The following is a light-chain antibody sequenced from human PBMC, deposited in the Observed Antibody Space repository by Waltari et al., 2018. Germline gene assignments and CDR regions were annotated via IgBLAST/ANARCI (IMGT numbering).Light chain of an antibody. CDR1: ISSIGAVYD. V-gene: IGLV1-40*01. CDR2: AAN. Sequence: QSVLTQPPSVSGAPGQRVTLSWIGSISSIGAVYDVQWYQQFPGPAPKLLIYAANNRPSGVPDRFSGSVSGTSASLAITGLQADDEAEYYCQSYDSSLGASLFGGGTKLTVL. J-gene: IGLJ2*01. CDR3: QSYDSSLGASL.